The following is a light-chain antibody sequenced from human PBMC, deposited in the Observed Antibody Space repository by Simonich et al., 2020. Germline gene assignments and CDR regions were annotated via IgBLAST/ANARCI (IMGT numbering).Light chain of an antibody. CDR1: SSDVVSLNR. J-gene: IGLJ2*01. Sequence: SALTKPAPVSGSPGQSITISCTGTSSDVVSLNRVSWYQQHPGKATKLMIYDGSKRPSGVSNRFSGSKSGNTASLTISGLQAEDEADYYCCSYAGSSNVVFGGGTKLTVL. CDR2: DGS. CDR3: CSYAGSSNVV. V-gene: IGLV2-23*01.